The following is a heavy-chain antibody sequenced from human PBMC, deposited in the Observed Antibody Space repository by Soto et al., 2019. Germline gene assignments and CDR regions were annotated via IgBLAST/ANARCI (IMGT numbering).Heavy chain of an antibody. CDR1: GGSISSSNW. CDR2: IYHSGST. J-gene: IGHJ5*02. Sequence: QVQLQESGPGLVKPSGTLSLTCAVSGGSISSSNWWTWVRQAPGKGLAWIGEIYHSGSTNYNPSLKSRVTISVDKSKNQFSLKLNSVAAADTAVYYGARVSSGPNWFDPWGQGTLVTVAS. V-gene: IGHV4-4*02. D-gene: IGHD3-22*01. CDR3: ARVSSGPNWFDP.